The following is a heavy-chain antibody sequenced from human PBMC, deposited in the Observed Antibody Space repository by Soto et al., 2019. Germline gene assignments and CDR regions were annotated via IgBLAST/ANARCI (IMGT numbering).Heavy chain of an antibody. V-gene: IGHV1-2*04. D-gene: IGHD6-6*01. J-gene: IGHJ6*03. CDR2: INPNSGGT. Sequence: ASVKVSCKASGYTFTGYYMHWVRQAPGQGLEWMGWINPNSGGTNYAQKFQGWVTMTRDTSISTAYMEPSRLRAEDTAVYYCARDGYSSSSGYYYYYYYMDVWGKGTKVTVSS. CDR3: ARDGYSSSSGYYYYYYYMDV. CDR1: GYTFTGYY.